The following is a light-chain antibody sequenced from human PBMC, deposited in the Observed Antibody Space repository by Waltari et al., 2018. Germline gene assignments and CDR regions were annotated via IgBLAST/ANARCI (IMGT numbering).Light chain of an antibody. CDR1: GCDVGGYNY. J-gene: IGLJ3*02. CDR3: ASWAGRSTLL. Sequence: QPALTQPVSLSGSPGQSITISCTGTGCDVGGYNYVTWSQQHPGNAPKLIIYDVAKRPAGVSNRFDGSTSGHTASQAISGLQAEDEADYHCASWAGRSTLLFGGGTKLTVL. V-gene: IGLV2-14*03. CDR2: DVA.